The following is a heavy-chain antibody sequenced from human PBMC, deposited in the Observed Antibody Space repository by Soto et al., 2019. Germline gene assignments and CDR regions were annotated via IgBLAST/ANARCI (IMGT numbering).Heavy chain of an antibody. CDR3: ARGVRVVATMASGCYLDY. CDR2: ISYDGSNI. J-gene: IGHJ4*02. Sequence: QVQLVESGGGVVQPGRSLRLSCAASGFIFNSYGMHWIRQAPGKGLEWVAVISYDGSNIFYADSVKGRFTISRDNSNNTLYLQMNSLRGDDTAVYYCARGVRVVATMASGCYLDYWGQGTLVTTSS. D-gene: IGHD5-12*01. CDR1: GFIFNSYG. V-gene: IGHV3-30*03.